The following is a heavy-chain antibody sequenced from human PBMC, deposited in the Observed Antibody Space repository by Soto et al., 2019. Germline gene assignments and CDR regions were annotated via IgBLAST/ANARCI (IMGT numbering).Heavy chain of an antibody. CDR1: GGSFSGYY. J-gene: IGHJ4*02. Sequence: SETLSLTCAVYGGSFSGYYWSWIRQPPGKGLEWVGEINHSGSTNYNPSLKSRVTISVDTSKNQFSLKLSSVTAADTAVYYCARGRPSRGVIADYWGQGTLVTVSS. CDR3: ARGRPSRGVIADY. CDR2: INHSGST. D-gene: IGHD3-10*01. V-gene: IGHV4-34*01.